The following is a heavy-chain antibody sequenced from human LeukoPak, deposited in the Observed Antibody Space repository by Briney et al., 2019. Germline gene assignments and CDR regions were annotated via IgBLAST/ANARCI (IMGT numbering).Heavy chain of an antibody. J-gene: IGHJ3*02. CDR1: GGTFSSYA. V-gene: IGHV1-69*13. Sequence: SVKVSCXASGGTFSSYAISWVRQAPGQGLGWMGMIIPIFGTPNYAQRFQGRVKITADELTITAYMELTSLRSEDTAVYYCARPRGYSYGYDAFDIWGQGTMVTVSS. CDR3: ARPRGYSYGYDAFDI. CDR2: IIPIFGTP. D-gene: IGHD5-18*01.